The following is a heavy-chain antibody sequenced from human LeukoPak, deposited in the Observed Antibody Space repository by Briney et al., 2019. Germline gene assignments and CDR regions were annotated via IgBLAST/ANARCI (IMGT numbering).Heavy chain of an antibody. Sequence: GGSLRLSCAASGFTFSTNWMSWVRQAPGKGLEWVANIKEDGSEKYYVDSVKGRFTISRDNAKNSLYLQMNSLRTEDTAVYFCARTNYFDYWGQGTLVTVSS. CDR2: IKEDGSEK. J-gene: IGHJ4*02. V-gene: IGHV3-7*01. CDR3: ARTNYFDY. CDR1: GFTFSTNW.